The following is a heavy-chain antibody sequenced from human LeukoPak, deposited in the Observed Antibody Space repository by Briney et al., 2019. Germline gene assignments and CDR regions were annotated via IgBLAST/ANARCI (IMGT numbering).Heavy chain of an antibody. D-gene: IGHD5-12*01. CDR3: AKKVRGPSHPLDF. Sequence: SVKVSCKASGYTFTGYAIHWLRQAPAQGLEWMGWINPEKRDTGYAHKFQGRVTMTSDTSISTAYMELSSLRSDDTAVYYCAKKVRGPSHPLDFWGQGTLVTVSS. CDR1: GYTFTGYA. J-gene: IGHJ4*02. V-gene: IGHV1-2*02. CDR2: INPEKRDT.